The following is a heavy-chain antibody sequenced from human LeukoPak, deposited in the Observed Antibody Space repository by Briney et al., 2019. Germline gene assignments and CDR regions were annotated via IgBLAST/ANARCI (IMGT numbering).Heavy chain of an antibody. CDR3: ARHGSVYFDY. J-gene: IGHJ4*02. Sequence: SETLSLTCTVSGGSISSYYWSWIRQPPGKGLEWIGYIYYSGSTNYNPSLKSRVTISVDTSKNQFSLKLSSVTAADTAVYYRARHGSVYFDYWGQGTLVTVSS. CDR2: IYYSGST. V-gene: IGHV4-59*08. CDR1: GGSISSYY.